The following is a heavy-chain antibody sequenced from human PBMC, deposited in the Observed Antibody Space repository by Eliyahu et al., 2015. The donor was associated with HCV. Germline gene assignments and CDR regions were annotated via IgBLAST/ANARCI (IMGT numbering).Heavy chain of an antibody. J-gene: IGHJ6*02. V-gene: IGHV4-31*03. CDR3: STSTSEFWRGHPTYYYYNMDV. D-gene: IGHD3-3*01. Sequence: QVQLQESGPGLVKPSQTLSLTCSVSGXSVSSDGXXWXCFRQHPGKGLEWIGYIYDSGSTNYNPTLRSRIVISVDMSENQLSLQLTSVTAADTAVYFCSTSTSEFWRGHPTYYYYNMDVWGQGTAVTVSS. CDR2: IYDSGST. CDR1: GXSVSSDGXX.